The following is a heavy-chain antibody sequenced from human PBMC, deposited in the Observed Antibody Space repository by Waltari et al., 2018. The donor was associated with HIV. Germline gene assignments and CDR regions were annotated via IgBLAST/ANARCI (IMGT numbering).Heavy chain of an antibody. J-gene: IGHJ3*02. V-gene: IGHV4-34*01. CDR3: ARESGVVVTARQYAFDI. D-gene: IGHD2-21*02. Sequence: QVQLQQWGAGLLKPSETLSLTCAVYGGSFSGYYWSWIRQPPGKGLEWIGEIHHSGSTNYNPTLKGRVTISVDTSKNQFSLKLSSVTAADTAVYYCARESGVVVTARQYAFDIWGQGTMVTVSS. CDR2: IHHSGST. CDR1: GGSFSGYY.